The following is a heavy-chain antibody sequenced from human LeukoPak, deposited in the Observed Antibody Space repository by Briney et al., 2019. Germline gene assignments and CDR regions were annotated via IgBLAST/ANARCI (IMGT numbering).Heavy chain of an antibody. Sequence: ASVKVSCKASGYTLTSYGISWVRQAPGQGLEWMGWISAYNGHTNYAQKVQGRVTMTTDTSTSTAYMELRSLRSDDTAVYYCARVFTISSGSYRSFDYWGQGTLVTVSS. J-gene: IGHJ4*02. CDR1: GYTLTSYG. D-gene: IGHD6-19*01. V-gene: IGHV1-18*01. CDR2: ISAYNGHT. CDR3: ARVFTISSGSYRSFDY.